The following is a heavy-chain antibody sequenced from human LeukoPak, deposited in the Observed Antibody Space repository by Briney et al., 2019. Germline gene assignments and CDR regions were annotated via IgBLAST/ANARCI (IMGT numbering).Heavy chain of an antibody. CDR2: IYYSGSS. CDR3: ARGGYDFWSGPSGGYFDY. V-gene: IGHV4-59*01. Sequence: SETLSLTCTVSGGSISSYFWSWIRQPPGKGLEWIGYIYYSGSSNYNPSLKSRVTISVDTSKNQISLKLSSVTAADTAVYYCARGGYDFWSGPSGGYFDYWGQGTLVTVSS. CDR1: GGSISSYF. J-gene: IGHJ4*02. D-gene: IGHD3-3*01.